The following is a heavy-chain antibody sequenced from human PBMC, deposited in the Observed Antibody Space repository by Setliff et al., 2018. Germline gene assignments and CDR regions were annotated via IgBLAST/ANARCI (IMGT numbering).Heavy chain of an antibody. V-gene: IGHV1-18*01. CDR2: NSA. Sequence: ASVKVSCKASGYTFTSYGITWVRQAPGQGLEWMGWNSAYAQKFQGRVTMTTDTPTSTAYMELRSLRTDDTAVNYCARGPPDFVVVPAAAKFDYWGQGTLVTVSS. CDR1: GYTFTSYG. CDR3: ARGPPDFVVVPAAAKFDY. J-gene: IGHJ4*02. D-gene: IGHD2-2*01.